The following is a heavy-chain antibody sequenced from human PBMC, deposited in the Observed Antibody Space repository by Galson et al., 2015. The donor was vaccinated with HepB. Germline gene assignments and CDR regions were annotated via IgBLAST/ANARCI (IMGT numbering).Heavy chain of an antibody. D-gene: IGHD6-6*01. CDR2: IKEDGSET. V-gene: IGHV3-7*03. J-gene: IGHJ4*02. CDR3: ARERDPTSSGSLLNY. Sequence: SLRLSCAVSGFTFSNYWMSWVRQTPGKGLVWVANIKEDGSETHYVDSMKGRFIISRDNAKKSLYLQMNSLRAEDTAIYYCARERDPTSSGSLLNYWGQGTLVTVSS. CDR1: GFTFSNYW.